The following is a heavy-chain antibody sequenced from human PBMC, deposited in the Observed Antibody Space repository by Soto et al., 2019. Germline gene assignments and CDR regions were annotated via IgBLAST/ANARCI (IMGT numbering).Heavy chain of an antibody. J-gene: IGHJ4*02. CDR2: ISGNGADT. CDR1: GFTISSYS. V-gene: IGHV3-23*01. CDR3: GKERRGSGLFVSRY. Sequence: GGSLRPSCAASGFTISSYSMSWVRQAPGKWLEWVSAISGNGADTSYADSVRGRFTNARDNSKDTLCLQMNSLRADDTGVNYCGKERRGSGLFVSRYWCQCILVTVSS. D-gene: IGHD6-19*01.